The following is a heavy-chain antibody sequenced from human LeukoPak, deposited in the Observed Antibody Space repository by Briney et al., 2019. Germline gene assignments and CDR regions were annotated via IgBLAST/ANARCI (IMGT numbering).Heavy chain of an antibody. V-gene: IGHV4-38-2*02. CDR1: GHSISSAYY. Sequence: SETLSLTCTVSGHSISSAYYWGWIRHPPGNGLEWIGSIYHSGSTNYNASRKSRVTMSVDTSRSQSALKLSSVTAATTAVYYCARSALRSGDSGALWFDPWGQGTLVTVSS. J-gene: IGHJ5*02. CDR3: ARSALRSGDSGALWFDP. D-gene: IGHD4-17*01. CDR2: IYHSGST.